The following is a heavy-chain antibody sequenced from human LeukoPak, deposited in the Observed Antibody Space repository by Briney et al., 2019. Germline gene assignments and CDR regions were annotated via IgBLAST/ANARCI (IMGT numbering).Heavy chain of an antibody. CDR2: ISYDGSNK. V-gene: IGHV3-30*18. CDR3: AKDRVGWGLLQPVDY. D-gene: IGHD1-26*01. Sequence: GGSLRLSCAASGFTFSSYGMHWVRQAPGKGLEWVAVISYDGSNKYYADSVKGRFTISRDNSKNTLYLQMNSLRAEDTAVYYCAKDRVGWGLLQPVDYWGQGTLVTVSS. CDR1: GFTFSSYG. J-gene: IGHJ4*02.